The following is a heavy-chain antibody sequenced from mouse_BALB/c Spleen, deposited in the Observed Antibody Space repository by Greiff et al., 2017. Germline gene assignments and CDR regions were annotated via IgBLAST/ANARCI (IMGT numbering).Heavy chain of an antibody. V-gene: IGHV1-4*02. J-gene: IGHJ4*01. D-gene: IGHD2-10*02. CDR3: ASPYGNYVGYAMDY. Sequence: QVQLQQSAAELARPGASVKMSCKASGYTFTSYTMHWVKQRPGQGLEWIGYINPSSGYTEYNQKFKDKTTLTADKSSSTAYMQLSSLTSEDSAVYYCASPYGNYVGYAMDYWGQGTSVTVSS. CDR2: INPSSGYT. CDR1: GYTFTSYT.